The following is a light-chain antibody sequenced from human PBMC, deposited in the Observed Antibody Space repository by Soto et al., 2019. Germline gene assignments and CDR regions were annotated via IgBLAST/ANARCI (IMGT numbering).Light chain of an antibody. CDR3: QHYNSHSEA. J-gene: IGKJ1*01. CDR2: KAS. Sequence: DIQMTQSPSTLSGSVGDRVTITCRASQTISSWLAWYQQKPGKAPKLLIYKASTLKSGVPSRFSGSGSGTEFTLTISSLQPDDFATYYCQHYNSHSEAFGQATKVDI. V-gene: IGKV1-5*03. CDR1: QTISSW.